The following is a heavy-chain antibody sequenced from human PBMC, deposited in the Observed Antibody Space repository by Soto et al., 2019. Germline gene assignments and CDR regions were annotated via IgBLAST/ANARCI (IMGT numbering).Heavy chain of an antibody. D-gene: IGHD3-16*01. CDR2: IIPIFATS. J-gene: IGHJ6*02. Sequence: QVQLVQSGAEVKKPGSSVKVSCKASGGTFNSYSISWVRQAPGQGLEWMGGIIPIFATSNYAQMCQDRVTITADESPSTPYMELSSLTSEDTAVYYCARYRGGGCFYYGLDVWGQGTTVTVSS. V-gene: IGHV1-69*12. CDR3: ARYRGGGCFYYGLDV. CDR1: GGTFNSYS.